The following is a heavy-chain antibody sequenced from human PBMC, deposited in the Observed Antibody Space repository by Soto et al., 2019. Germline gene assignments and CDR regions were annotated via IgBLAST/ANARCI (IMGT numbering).Heavy chain of an antibody. CDR3: ARGQFDDSSGGFDY. CDR2: IRSDGSKE. V-gene: IGHV3-33*01. J-gene: IGHJ4*02. Sequence: LSRSCEVFCLTLTSYGGHWVRQAPGKGLEWVASIRSDGSKEWHADSVKGRFTISRDNSKYTLYLQMNSLRADDTAVYYCARGQFDDSSGGFDYWGQGP. CDR1: CLTLTSYG. D-gene: IGHD3-22*01.